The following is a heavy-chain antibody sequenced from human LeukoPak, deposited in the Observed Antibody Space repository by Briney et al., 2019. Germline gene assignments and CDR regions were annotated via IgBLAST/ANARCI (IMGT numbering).Heavy chain of an antibody. CDR2: ISSSSSYI. D-gene: IGHD6-13*01. V-gene: IGHV3-21*01. Sequence: GGSLRLSCAASGFTFSSYSMNWVRQAPGKGLEWVSSISSSSSYIYYADSVKGRFTISRDNAKNSLYLQMNSLRAEDTAVYYCARGGSGSSWFDYWGQGTLVTVSS. CDR3: ARGGSGSSWFDY. J-gene: IGHJ4*02. CDR1: GFTFSSYS.